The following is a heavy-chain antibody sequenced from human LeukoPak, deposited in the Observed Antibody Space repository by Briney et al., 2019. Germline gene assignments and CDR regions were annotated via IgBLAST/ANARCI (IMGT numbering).Heavy chain of an antibody. CDR2: ISGSGGST. D-gene: IGHD6-6*01. J-gene: IGHJ4*02. CDR3: AREGWSSSSYYFDY. CDR1: GFTLSSYA. V-gene: IGHV3-23*01. Sequence: GGSLRLSCAASGFTLSSYAMSWVRQAPGKGLEWVSAISGSGGSTYYADSVKGRFTISRDNAKNSLYLQMNSLRVEDTAVYYCAREGWSSSSYYFDYWGQGTLVTVSS.